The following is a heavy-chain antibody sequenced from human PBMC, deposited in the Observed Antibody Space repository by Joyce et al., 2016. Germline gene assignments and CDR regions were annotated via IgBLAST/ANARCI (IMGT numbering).Heavy chain of an antibody. V-gene: IGHV3-23*01. Sequence: EVQLLESGGGLVQPGGSLRLSCAASGFTFSSYAMSWVRQAPGKGLEWVSAISGSGGRTDYADSVKGRFTISRDNSKNTLYLQMNSLRAEDTAVYYCAKDRIAVAGLYYYYGMDVWGQGTTVTVSS. D-gene: IGHD6-19*01. J-gene: IGHJ6*02. CDR2: ISGSGGRT. CDR3: AKDRIAVAGLYYYYGMDV. CDR1: GFTFSSYA.